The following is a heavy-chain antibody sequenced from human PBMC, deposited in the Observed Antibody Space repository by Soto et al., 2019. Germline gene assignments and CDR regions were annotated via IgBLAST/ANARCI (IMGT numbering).Heavy chain of an antibody. CDR2: IGPSDDST. V-gene: IGHV1-46*03. J-gene: IGHJ6*02. CDR1: TDSFTTCF. CDR3: GRNKSEFVDL. Sequence: QVHLEQSGAEVRKPGASVRLSCRASTDSFTTCFIHWVRQAPGQGLEWMGMIGPSDDSTNYAENFQARVTMTRDTSTETVYMEVTSLRSEDTAVYYCGRNKSEFVDLWGQGTTVFGSS.